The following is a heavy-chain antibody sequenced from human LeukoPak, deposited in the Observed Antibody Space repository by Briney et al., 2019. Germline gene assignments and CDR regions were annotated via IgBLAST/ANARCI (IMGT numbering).Heavy chain of an antibody. J-gene: IGHJ3*02. Sequence: PGGSLRLSCAASGFTVGSNYMSWVRQAPGKGLEWVSVIYSGGSTYYADSVKGRFTISRDNSKNTLYLQMNSLRAEDTAVYYCARDRRFGAIDIWGQGTMVTVSS. V-gene: IGHV3-53*01. D-gene: IGHD3-10*01. CDR3: ARDRRFGAIDI. CDR1: GFTVGSNY. CDR2: IYSGGST.